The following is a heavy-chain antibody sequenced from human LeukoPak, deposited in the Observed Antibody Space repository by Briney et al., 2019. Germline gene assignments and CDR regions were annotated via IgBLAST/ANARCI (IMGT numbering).Heavy chain of an antibody. D-gene: IGHD1-1*01. J-gene: IGHJ4*02. CDR1: GYTFTGYY. Sequence: ASVKVSCKASGYTFTGYYMHWVRQAPGQGLEWMGWINPNSGGTNYAQKFQGRVTMTRDTSISTAYMELSRLRSDDTAVYYCAREGVDWNHSVYYFDYWGQGTLVTVSS. V-gene: IGHV1-2*02. CDR3: AREGVDWNHSVYYFDY. CDR2: INPNSGGT.